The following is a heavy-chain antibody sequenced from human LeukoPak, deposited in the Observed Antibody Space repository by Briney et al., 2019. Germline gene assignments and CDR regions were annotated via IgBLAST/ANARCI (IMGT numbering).Heavy chain of an antibody. V-gene: IGHV1-69*13. CDR3: AREYYDFWSGPPPSYYYYGMDV. Sequence: ASVTVSCTASGGTFSSYAISWVRQAPGQGLEWMGGIIPIFGTANYAQKFQGRVTITADESTSTAYMELSSLRSEDTAVYYCAREYYDFWSGPPPSYYYYGMDVWGQGTTVTVSS. CDR2: IIPIFGTA. CDR1: GGTFSSYA. J-gene: IGHJ6*02. D-gene: IGHD3-3*01.